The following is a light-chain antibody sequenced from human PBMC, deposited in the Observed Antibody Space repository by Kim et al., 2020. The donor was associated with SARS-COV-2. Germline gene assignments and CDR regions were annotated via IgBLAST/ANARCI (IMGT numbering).Light chain of an antibody. CDR3: QQYNSYSPT. J-gene: IGKJ1*01. CDR2: KAS. V-gene: IGKV1-5*03. CDR1: QSISSW. Sequence: DIQMTQSPSTLSASVGDRVTITCRASQSISSWLAWYQQKPGKAPKVLIYKASSLESGVPSRFSGSGSGTEFTLTISSLQPDDFATYYYQQYNSYSPTFGQGTKVDIK.